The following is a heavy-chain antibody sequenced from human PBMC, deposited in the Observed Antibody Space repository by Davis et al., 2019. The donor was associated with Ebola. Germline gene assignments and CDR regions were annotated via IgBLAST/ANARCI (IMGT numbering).Heavy chain of an antibody. CDR3: ARGPEQWLRFGYYYYGMDV. CDR2: IYTSGST. CDR1: GGSISSYY. Sequence: PSETLSLTCTVSGGSISSYYWSWIRQPAGKGLEWIGRIYTSGSTNYNPSLKSRVTMSVDTSKNQFSLKLSSVTAADTAVYYCARGPEQWLRFGYYYYGMDVWGQGTTVTVSS. J-gene: IGHJ6*02. V-gene: IGHV4-4*07. D-gene: IGHD5-12*01.